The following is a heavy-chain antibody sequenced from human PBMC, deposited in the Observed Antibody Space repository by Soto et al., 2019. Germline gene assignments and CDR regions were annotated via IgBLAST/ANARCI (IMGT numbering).Heavy chain of an antibody. CDR1: GGSISSDAYY. CDR3: ARDGRLVNYYYYGMDV. J-gene: IGHJ6*02. CDR2: IYYSGST. D-gene: IGHD6-13*01. Sequence: QVQLQESGPGLVKPSQSLSLTCSVSGGSISSDAYYWTWIRQHPGKGLEWIGYIYYSGSTYYNPSLKSRVTISVDTSKNQFSLKLRSVTAADTAVYYCARDGRLVNYYYYGMDVWGQGTTVTVSS. V-gene: IGHV4-31*03.